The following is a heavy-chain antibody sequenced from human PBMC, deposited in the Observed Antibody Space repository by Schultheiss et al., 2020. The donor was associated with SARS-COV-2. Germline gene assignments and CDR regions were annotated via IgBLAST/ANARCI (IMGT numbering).Heavy chain of an antibody. D-gene: IGHD6-6*01. CDR2: IKQDGSEK. V-gene: IGHV3-7*03. Sequence: GGSLRLSCAASGFTFSSYWMSWVRQAPGKGLEWVANIKQDGSEKYYVDSVKGRFTISRDNSKNTLYLQMSGLRAEDTAVYYCAKAEGAVSSSSDYWGQGTLVTVSS. CDR1: GFTFSSYW. J-gene: IGHJ4*02. CDR3: AKAEGAVSSSSDY.